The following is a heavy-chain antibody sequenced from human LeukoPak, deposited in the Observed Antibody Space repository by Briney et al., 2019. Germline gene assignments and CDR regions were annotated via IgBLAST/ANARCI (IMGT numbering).Heavy chain of an antibody. CDR1: GFTFSSYS. Sequence: GGSLRLSCAASGFTFSSYSMNWVRQAPGKGLEWVSSISGSSSYIYYADSVKGRFTISRDNAKNSLYLQMNSLRAEDTAVYYCGRLGAARPSDWFDPWGQGTLVTVSS. D-gene: IGHD6-6*01. J-gene: IGHJ5*02. CDR2: ISGSSSYI. CDR3: GRLGAARPSDWFDP. V-gene: IGHV3-21*01.